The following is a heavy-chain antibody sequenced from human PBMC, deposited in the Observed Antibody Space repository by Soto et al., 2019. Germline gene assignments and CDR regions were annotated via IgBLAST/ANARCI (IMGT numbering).Heavy chain of an antibody. Sequence: EVQLLESGGGLVQQGGSLRVSCAASGFTFNNYAMTWVRQAPGKGLEWVSFINASGDKTYYADSVKGRFTISRDNSKNTLSLQMSSLRDDDTAVYFCARADLFLMAYEFGYRGQGTLVTVSS. CDR2: INASGDKT. V-gene: IGHV3-23*01. J-gene: IGHJ4*02. CDR1: GFTFNNYA. D-gene: IGHD2-8*01. CDR3: ARADLFLMAYEFGY.